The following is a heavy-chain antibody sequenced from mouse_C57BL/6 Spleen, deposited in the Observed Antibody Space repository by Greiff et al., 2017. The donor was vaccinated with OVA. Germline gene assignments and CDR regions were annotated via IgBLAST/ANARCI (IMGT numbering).Heavy chain of an antibody. D-gene: IGHD3-1*01. CDR3: ARYSTAIYAMDY. V-gene: IGHV1-61*01. CDR1: GYTFTSYW. Sequence: QVQLQQSGAELVRPGSSVKLSCKASGYTFTSYWMDWLKQRPGQGLEWIGNIYPSDSEPHYNQKFKDKATLTVDKSSSTAYMQLSSLTCEDAAVYDCARYSTAIYAMDYWGKGTSVTVSS. CDR2: IYPSDSEP. J-gene: IGHJ4*01.